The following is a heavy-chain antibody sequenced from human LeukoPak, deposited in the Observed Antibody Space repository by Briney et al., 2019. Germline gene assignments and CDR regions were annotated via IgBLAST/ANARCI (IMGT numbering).Heavy chain of an antibody. J-gene: IGHJ6*03. CDR1: GGTFSSYA. CDR3: ARGPASSRIAAPQYYYYYMDV. CDR2: IIPIFGTA. Sequence: ASVKVSCKASGGTFSSYAISWVRQAPGQGLEWMGGIIPIFGTANYAQEFQGRVTITTDESTSTAYMELSSLRSEDTAVYYCARGPASSRIAAPQYYYYYMDVWGKGTTVTVSS. D-gene: IGHD6-6*01. V-gene: IGHV1-69*05.